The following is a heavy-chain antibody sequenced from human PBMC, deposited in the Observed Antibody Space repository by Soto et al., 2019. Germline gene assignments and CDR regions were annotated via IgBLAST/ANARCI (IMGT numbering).Heavy chain of an antibody. CDR2: IYHTGST. J-gene: IGHJ5*02. CDR1: GGSISSSNW. V-gene: IGHV4-4*02. CDR3: SRGSNWFDP. Sequence: QVQLQESGPGLVKPSGTLSLTCVVSGGSISSSNWWSWVLQPPWKGLDWIGEIYHTGSTKYNPSLKSRVTISVDESKNQFSLGLSSVTAADTAVYYCSRGSNWFDPRCKGTLVTVSS.